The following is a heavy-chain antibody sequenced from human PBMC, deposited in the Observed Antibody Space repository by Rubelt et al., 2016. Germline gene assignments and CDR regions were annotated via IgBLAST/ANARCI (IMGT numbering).Heavy chain of an antibody. D-gene: IGHD2-15*01. CDR2: IYYSGVT. V-gene: IGHV4-61*05. CDR1: GGSISSSSYY. CDR3: ARHLSRWNFEY. J-gene: IGHJ4*02. Sequence: QLQLQESGPGLVKPSETLSLTCTVSGGSISSSSYYWGWIRQPPGKGLEWIGYIYYSGVTNYNPSRKCRVTISVDTSRNQFSLKLSSVAAADTAVYYCARHLSRWNFEYWGQGTLVTVSS.